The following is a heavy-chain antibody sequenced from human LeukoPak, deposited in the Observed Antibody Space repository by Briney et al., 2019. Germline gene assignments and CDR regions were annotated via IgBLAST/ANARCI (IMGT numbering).Heavy chain of an antibody. CDR2: IKEDGTEK. J-gene: IGHJ5*02. Sequence: TGGSLRLSCAASGFMFNNYWVNWVRQAPGKGPEWLATIKEDGTEKYYVDSVKGRFIISRDNAKNSLSLQMSSLRAEDTAVYYCATGGSGSSWGQGTLVTVSS. V-gene: IGHV3-7*04. CDR3: ATGGSGSS. CDR1: GFMFNNYW. D-gene: IGHD3-10*01.